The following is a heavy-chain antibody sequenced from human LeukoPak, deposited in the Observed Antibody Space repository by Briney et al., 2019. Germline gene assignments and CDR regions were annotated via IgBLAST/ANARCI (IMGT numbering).Heavy chain of an antibody. CDR3: AKTYSGSYWVGDYFDY. V-gene: IGHV4-34*01. J-gene: IGHJ4*02. CDR2: INHSGRT. CDR1: GGSFSGYY. Sequence: PSETLSLTCAVYGGSFSGYYWSWIRQPPGKGLEWIGEINHSGRTNYNPSLKSRVTISVDTSKNQFSLKLSSVTAADTAVYYCAKTYSGSYWVGDYFDYWGQGTLVTVSS. D-gene: IGHD1-26*01.